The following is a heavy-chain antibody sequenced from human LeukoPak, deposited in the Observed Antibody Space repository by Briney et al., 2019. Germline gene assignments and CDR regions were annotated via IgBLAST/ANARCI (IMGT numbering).Heavy chain of an antibody. D-gene: IGHD3-22*01. CDR3: ARDYYDSSGYYFYYYYMDV. CDR1: GDSVSSNSAA. J-gene: IGHJ6*03. Sequence: SQTLSLTCAISGDSVSSNSAAWNWIRQSPSRGLEWLGRTYYRSKWYNDYAVSVKSRITINPDTSKNQFSLQLNSVTPEDTAVYYCARDYYDSSGYYFYYYYMDVWGKGTTVTVSS. CDR2: TYYRSKWYN. V-gene: IGHV6-1*01.